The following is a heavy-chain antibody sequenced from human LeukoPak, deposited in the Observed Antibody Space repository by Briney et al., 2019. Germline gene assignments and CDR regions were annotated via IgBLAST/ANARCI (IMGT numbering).Heavy chain of an antibody. CDR1: GFIFSSYS. J-gene: IGHJ4*02. V-gene: IGHV3-23*01. CDR3: ARSVGATDYFDY. D-gene: IGHD1-26*01. CDR2: ITGSGGNT. Sequence: GGSLRLSCAASGFIFSSYSMSWVRQAPGKGLEWVSVITGSGGNTYYADSVKGRFTISRDNAKNTLYLQMNSLRAEDTAVYYCARSVGATDYFDYWGQGTLVTVSS.